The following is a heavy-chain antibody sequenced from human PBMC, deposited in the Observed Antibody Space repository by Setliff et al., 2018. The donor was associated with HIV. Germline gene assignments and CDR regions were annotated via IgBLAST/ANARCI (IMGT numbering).Heavy chain of an antibody. V-gene: IGHV1-2*02. CDR2: IYPNTGGT. Sequence: ASVKVSCKASGYTFTDYYIHWGRQAPGQGLEWMGWIYPNTGGTNYAQKFQGRVTMTRDTSISTAYMELSRLRSDDTAVYYCARTTTEDWGQGTMVTVSS. D-gene: IGHD4-17*01. J-gene: IGHJ4*02. CDR1: GYTFTDYY. CDR3: ARTTTED.